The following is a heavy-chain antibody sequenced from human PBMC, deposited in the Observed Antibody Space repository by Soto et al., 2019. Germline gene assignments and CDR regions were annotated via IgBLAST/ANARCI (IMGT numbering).Heavy chain of an antibody. J-gene: IGHJ4*02. CDR1: GYTFSSYR. D-gene: IGHD4-17*01. CDR3: ARAFDGDDDY. Sequence: QVQLVQSGAEVKKPGASVKVSCKASGYTFSSYRISWVRQAPGQGPEWMGWIHAYNGDTKYAQKFQGRLIMTTDTSTTTAYRGLRSLTSGDSAVFCCARAFDGDDDYWGQGTLVTVS. V-gene: IGHV1-18*01. CDR2: IHAYNGDT.